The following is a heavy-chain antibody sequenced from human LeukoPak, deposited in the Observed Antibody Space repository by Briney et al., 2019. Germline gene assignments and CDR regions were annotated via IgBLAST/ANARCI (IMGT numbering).Heavy chain of an antibody. V-gene: IGHV3-7*03. J-gene: IGHJ4*02. CDR1: GFTFSSYW. CDR2: IKQDGSEK. D-gene: IGHD1-7*01. CDR3: AGYHWNSGVVY. Sequence: GGSLRLSCAASGFTFSSYWMSWVRQAPGKGLEWVANIKQDGSEKYYVDSVKGRFTISRDNAKNSLSLQMNSLRAEDTAVYYCAGYHWNSGVVYWGQGTLVTVSS.